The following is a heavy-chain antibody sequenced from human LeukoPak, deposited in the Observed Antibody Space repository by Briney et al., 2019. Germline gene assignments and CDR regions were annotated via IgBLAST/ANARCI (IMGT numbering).Heavy chain of an antibody. J-gene: IGHJ4*02. Sequence: SETLSLTCTISGGSVSDYYWSWIRQSPGKGLEWIGFIYYTGSTTYNPSLKSRVTISADTSKNQFSLKLSSVTAADTAVYYCASRKLGNDYWGQGTLVTVSS. CDR1: GGSVSDYY. CDR3: ASRKLGNDY. V-gene: IGHV4-59*02. D-gene: IGHD7-27*01. CDR2: IYYTGST.